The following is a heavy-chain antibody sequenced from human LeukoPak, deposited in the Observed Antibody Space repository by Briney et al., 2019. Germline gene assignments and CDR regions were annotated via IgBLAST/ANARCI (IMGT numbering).Heavy chain of an antibody. V-gene: IGHV3-74*01. Sequence: GGSLRLSCAASGFTFSSYSMNWVRQAPGKGLVWVSRINSDGSSTSYADSVKGRFTISRDNAKNTLYLQMNSLRAEVTAVYYCARAKYSSGSLGYWGQGTLVTVSS. CDR3: ARAKYSSGSLGY. J-gene: IGHJ4*02. CDR2: INSDGSST. D-gene: IGHD6-19*01. CDR1: GFTFSSYS.